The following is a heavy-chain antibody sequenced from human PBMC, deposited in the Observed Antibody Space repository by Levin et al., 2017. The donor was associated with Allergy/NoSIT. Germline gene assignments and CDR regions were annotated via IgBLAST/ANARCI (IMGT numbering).Heavy chain of an antibody. D-gene: IGHD3-9*01. J-gene: IGHJ4*02. CDR3: ARDKYDTPGELDF. Sequence: GGSLRLSCAASGFVVTRNHMSWVRQAPGKGLEWLSVTYSGGATYYRDSVKGRFTISRDNFKNTLYLQMNSLRAEDTAIYYCARDKYDTPGELDFWGQGTLVTVS. CDR1: GFVVTRNH. CDR2: TYSGGAT. V-gene: IGHV3-53*01.